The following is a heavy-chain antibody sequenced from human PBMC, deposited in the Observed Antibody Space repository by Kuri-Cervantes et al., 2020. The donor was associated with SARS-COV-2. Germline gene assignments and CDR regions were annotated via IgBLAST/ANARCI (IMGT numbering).Heavy chain of an antibody. CDR1: GASISSGGYY. Sequence: SETLSLTCTVSGASISSGGYYWSWLRQLPGKGLEWIGYIYHTGSTYYNPSLKSRFSMSVDTSKNQFPLKLSSVTAADAALYYCARGASSLDFWGQGTLVTVSS. V-gene: IGHV4-31*03. J-gene: IGHJ4*02. CDR2: IYHTGST. D-gene: IGHD1-26*01. CDR3: ARGASSLDF.